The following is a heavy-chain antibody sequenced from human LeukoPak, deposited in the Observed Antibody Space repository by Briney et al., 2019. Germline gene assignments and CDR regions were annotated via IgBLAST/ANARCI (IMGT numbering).Heavy chain of an antibody. CDR1: GFTFSSYA. D-gene: IGHD3-10*01. Sequence: GGSLRLSCAASGFTFSSYAMTWVRQAPGKGLEWVSAISGSGGSIDYADSVKGRFFISRDNFKNTLYLQMTNLRAEDTGVYYCAKPPFGSGSDYNILSFDYWGQGTLVTVSS. CDR2: ISGSGGSI. J-gene: IGHJ4*02. V-gene: IGHV3-23*01. CDR3: AKPPFGSGSDYNILSFDY.